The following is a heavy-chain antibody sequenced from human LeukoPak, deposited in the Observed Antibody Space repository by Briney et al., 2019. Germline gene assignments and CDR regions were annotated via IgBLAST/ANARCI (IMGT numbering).Heavy chain of an antibody. D-gene: IGHD2-2*01. CDR3: ANYCSSTSCLIDY. CDR2: IYHSGST. Sequence: SETLSLTCTVSGYSISSGYYWGWIRQPPGKGLEWIGSIYHSGSTYYNPSLKSRVTISVDTSKNQFSLKLSSVTAADTAVYYCANYCSSTSCLIDYWGQGTLVTVSS. J-gene: IGHJ4*02. CDR1: GYSISSGYY. V-gene: IGHV4-38-2*02.